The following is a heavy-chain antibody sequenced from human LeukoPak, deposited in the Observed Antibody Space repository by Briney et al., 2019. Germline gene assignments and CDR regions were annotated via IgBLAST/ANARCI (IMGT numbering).Heavy chain of an antibody. D-gene: IGHD6-13*01. CDR1: GGSISGYY. CDR2: IYYLGST. Sequence: SQTLSLTCAVYGGSISGYYWTWIRQPPGKGLEWIGYIYYLGSTNYNPSLNSRVTISLDTSENQFSLKLTSVTAADTALYYCVGGRIAAAGFSFDYWGQGTLVTVSS. V-gene: IGHV4-59*01. J-gene: IGHJ4*02. CDR3: VGGRIAAAGFSFDY.